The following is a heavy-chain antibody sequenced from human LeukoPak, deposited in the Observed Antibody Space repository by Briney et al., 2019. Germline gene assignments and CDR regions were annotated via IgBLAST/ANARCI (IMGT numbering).Heavy chain of an antibody. J-gene: IGHJ3*02. D-gene: IGHD3-10*01. CDR2: INPNSGGT. CDR3: ARFTSGTGWFGEFKKGRRAFDI. Sequence: ASVKVSCKASGYTFTGYYMHWVRQAPGQGLEWMGWINPNSGGTNYAQKFQGRVTMTRDTSISTAYMELSRLRSDDTAVYYCARFTSGTGWFGEFKKGRRAFDIWGQGTMVTVSS. V-gene: IGHV1-2*02. CDR1: GYTFTGYY.